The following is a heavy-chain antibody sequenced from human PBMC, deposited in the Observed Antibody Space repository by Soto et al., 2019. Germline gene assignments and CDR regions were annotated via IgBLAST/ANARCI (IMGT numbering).Heavy chain of an antibody. V-gene: IGHV1-3*01. CDR2: INAGNGNT. J-gene: IGHJ3*02. D-gene: IGHD3-9*01. Sequence: ASVKVSCKASGYTFTSYAMHWVRQAPGQRLEWMGWINAGNGNTKYSQKFQGRVTITRDTSASTAYMELSSLRSEDTAVYYCVREIYYDILTGYYQQGAFDIWGQGTMVTVSS. CDR1: GYTFTSYA. CDR3: VREIYYDILTGYYQQGAFDI.